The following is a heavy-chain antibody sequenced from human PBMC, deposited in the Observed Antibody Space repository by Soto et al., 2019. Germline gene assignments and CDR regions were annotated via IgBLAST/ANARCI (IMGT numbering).Heavy chain of an antibody. V-gene: IGHV3-21*01. D-gene: IGHD3-3*01. CDR1: GFPFRGYT. CDR2: ISSSSAYI. CDR3: ARVSDNWSGFPIDS. Sequence: GGSLRLSCAASGFPFRGYTMNWVRQAPGKGLEWVSSISSSSAYIYYADSVKGRFTISRDNAKNSLYLQMNTLRAEDAAIYYCARVSDNWSGFPIDSWGQGTPVTVSS. J-gene: IGHJ5*01.